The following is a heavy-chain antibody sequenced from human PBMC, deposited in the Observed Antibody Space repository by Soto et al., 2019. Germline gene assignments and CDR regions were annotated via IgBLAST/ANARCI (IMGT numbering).Heavy chain of an antibody. CDR1: GFTFSSYG. CDR2: IWYDGSNK. J-gene: IGHJ4*02. Sequence: QVQLVESGGGVVQPGRSLRLSCAASGFTFSSYGMNWVRQAPGKGLAWVAVIWYDGSNKYYADSVKGRFTISRDNSKNTLYLQMNSLRAEDTAVYYCARDQNSGYSSSWYLVYWGQGTLVTVSS. CDR3: ARDQNSGYSSSWYLVY. V-gene: IGHV3-33*01. D-gene: IGHD6-13*01.